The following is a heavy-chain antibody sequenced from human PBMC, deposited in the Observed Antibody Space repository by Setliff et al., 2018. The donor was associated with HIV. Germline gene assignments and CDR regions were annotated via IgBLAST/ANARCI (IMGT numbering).Heavy chain of an antibody. V-gene: IGHV4-59*01. CDR3: ARGPTVTARRERAFDI. D-gene: IGHD4-17*01. CDR1: NVSINSYY. Sequence: PSETLSLTCTVSNVSINSYYWSWIRQPPGKGLEWIGDIFYSGRTNYNPSLKSRVTISLDTSKNQFSLKLSSVTAADTAVYYCARGPTVTARRERAFDIWGQGTMVTVSS. J-gene: IGHJ3*02. CDR2: IFYSGRT.